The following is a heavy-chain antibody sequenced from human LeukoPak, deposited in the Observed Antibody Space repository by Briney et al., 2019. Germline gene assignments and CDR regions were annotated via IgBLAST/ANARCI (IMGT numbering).Heavy chain of an antibody. J-gene: IGHJ4*02. CDR2: IDSYGST. D-gene: IGHD3-22*01. CDR3: ARGLVHDTSGYYSDY. Sequence: GSLRLSCAASGFTFRSYWMHWVRQAPGQGLVWVSRIDSYGSTNYADSAKGRFTISRDNAKNTLYLQMNSLRAEDTAVYYCARGLVHDTSGYYSDYWGQGTLVTASS. V-gene: IGHV3-74*01. CDR1: GFTFRSYW.